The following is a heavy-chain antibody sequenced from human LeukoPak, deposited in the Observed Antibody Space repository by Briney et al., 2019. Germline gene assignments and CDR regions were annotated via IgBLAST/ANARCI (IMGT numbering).Heavy chain of an antibody. V-gene: IGHV4-39*01. CDR2: IYYSGSA. CDR1: GGSISSSPYY. CDR3: ARHASVNGNWPRPLDY. J-gene: IGHJ4*02. Sequence: SETLSLTCTVSGGSISSSPYYWGWIRQPPGKGLEWIDNIYYSGSAYYNPSLKTRVTISLDTSKNQFSLKLTSVTAADTAVYYCARHASVNGNWPRPLDYWGQGSLVTVSS. D-gene: IGHD2-8*01.